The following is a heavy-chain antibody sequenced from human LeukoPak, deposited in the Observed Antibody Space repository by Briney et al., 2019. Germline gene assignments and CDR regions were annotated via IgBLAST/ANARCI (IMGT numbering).Heavy chain of an antibody. V-gene: IGHV5-51*01. CDR1: GYSFTSYW. J-gene: IGHJ4*02. D-gene: IGHD4-11*01. CDR3: ATSSVRVTTTLDY. CDR2: IYPGDSDT. Sequence: GESLKISCKGSGYSFTSYWIGWVRQMPGKGLEWIGLIYPGDSDTRYSPSFQGQVTISVDKSISTAYLQWSSLKASDTAMYYCATSSVRVTTTLDYWGQGTLVTVSS.